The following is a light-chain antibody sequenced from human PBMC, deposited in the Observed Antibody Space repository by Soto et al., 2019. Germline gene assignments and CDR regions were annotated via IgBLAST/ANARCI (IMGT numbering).Light chain of an antibody. CDR1: QSVSSNY. J-gene: IGKJ5*01. Sequence: EIVLTQSPGTLSLSPGERATLSCRASQSVSSNYLAWYQQKPGQAPSLLIYDASSRATGIPDRFSGSRSGTDFTLTISRLEPEDFAVYYCQQYGSSAPITFGQGTRLEIE. V-gene: IGKV3-20*01. CDR3: QQYGSSAPIT. CDR2: DAS.